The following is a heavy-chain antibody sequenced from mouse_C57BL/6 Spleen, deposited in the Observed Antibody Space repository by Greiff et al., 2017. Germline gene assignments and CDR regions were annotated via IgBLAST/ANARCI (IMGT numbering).Heavy chain of an antibody. CDR2: ISSGGDYI. J-gene: IGHJ3*01. D-gene: IGHD1-1*01. V-gene: IGHV5-9-1*02. Sequence: EVKLMESGEGLVKPGGSLKLSCAASGFTFSSYAMSWVRQTPEKRLEWVAYISSGGDYIYYADTVKGRFTISRDNARNTLYLQMSSLKSEDTAMYYCTREDGSSPFAYWGQGTLVTVSA. CDR1: GFTFSSYA. CDR3: TREDGSSPFAY.